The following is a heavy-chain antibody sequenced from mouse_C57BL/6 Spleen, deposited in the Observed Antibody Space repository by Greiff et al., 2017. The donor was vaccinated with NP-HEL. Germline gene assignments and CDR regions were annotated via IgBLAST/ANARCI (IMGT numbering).Heavy chain of an antibody. D-gene: IGHD2-2*01. J-gene: IGHJ4*01. Sequence: EVQLQESGPGLVKPSQSLSLTCSVTGYSITSGYYWNWIRQFPGNKLEWMGYISYDGSNNYNPSLKNRISITRDTSKNQFFLKLNSVTTEDTATYYCARDGEGYGEKPAMDYWGQGTSVTVSS. CDR3: ARDGEGYGEKPAMDY. CDR1: GYSITSGYY. CDR2: ISYDGSN. V-gene: IGHV3-6*01.